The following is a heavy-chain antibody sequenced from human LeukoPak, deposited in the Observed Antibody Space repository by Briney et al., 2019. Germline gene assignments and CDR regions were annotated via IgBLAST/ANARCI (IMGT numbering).Heavy chain of an antibody. CDR2: IKQDGSEE. Sequence: GGSLRLSCAASGFTFSSYWMSWVRQAPGKGLEWVANIKQDGSEEYYVDSVKGRFTISRDNAKNSLYLQMNSLRAEDTAVYYCARAVDTANYYYGMDVWGQGTTVTVSS. D-gene: IGHD5-18*01. V-gene: IGHV3-7*03. J-gene: IGHJ6*02. CDR3: ARAVDTANYYYGMDV. CDR1: GFTFSSYW.